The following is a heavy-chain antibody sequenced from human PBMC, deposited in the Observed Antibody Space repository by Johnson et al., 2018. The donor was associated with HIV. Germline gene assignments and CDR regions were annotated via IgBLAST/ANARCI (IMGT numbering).Heavy chain of an antibody. D-gene: IGHD4-23*01. CDR3: ARPSEPNYGGNSGMWWNAFDI. Sequence: QMQLVESGGGVVQPGRSLRLSCEASGFMFSRYALAWVRQAPGKGLEWVAVISFDGRIKYYADSVKGRFTISRDNSKNTLYLQINSLRPEDTALYYCARPSEPNYGGNSGMWWNAFDIWGQGTKVTVSS. J-gene: IGHJ3*02. CDR2: ISFDGRIK. V-gene: IGHV3-30*04. CDR1: GFMFSRYA.